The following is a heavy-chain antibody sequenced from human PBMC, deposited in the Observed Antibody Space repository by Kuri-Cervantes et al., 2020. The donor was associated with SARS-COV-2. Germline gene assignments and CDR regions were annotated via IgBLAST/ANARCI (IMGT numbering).Heavy chain of an antibody. V-gene: IGHV4-39*01. J-gene: IGHJ6*02. CDR3: ARQGGYYGMDV. D-gene: IGHD3-22*01. CDR1: GGSIRSRSYY. Sequence: SEPLSLTCSVSGGSIRSRSYYWGWIRQPPGKGLAWIGSIYYSGSTNYNTTLKSRVTISVDTSTNQFFLNLTSVTAADTAVYYCARQGGYYGMDVWGQGTTVTVSS. CDR2: IYYSGST.